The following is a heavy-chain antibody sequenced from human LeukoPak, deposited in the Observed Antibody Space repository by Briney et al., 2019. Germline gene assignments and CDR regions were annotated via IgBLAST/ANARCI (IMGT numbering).Heavy chain of an antibody. CDR2: LIPIFVTA. D-gene: IGHD1-7*01. J-gene: IGHJ4*02. V-gene: IGHV1-69*06. CDR1: GGTLSSYA. CDR3: ASFRSEGNSIDY. Sequence: SLKLSCKASGGTLSSYAISWVGQAPGQGLEWMGGLIPIFVTANYAQKFQGRVTITADKSTSTAYMELSSLRSEDTAVYYCASFRSEGNSIDYWGQGTLVTVSS.